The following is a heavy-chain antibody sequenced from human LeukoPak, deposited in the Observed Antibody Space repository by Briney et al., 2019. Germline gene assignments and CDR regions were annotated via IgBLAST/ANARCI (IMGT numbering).Heavy chain of an antibody. CDR2: INPISGGT. CDR3: ARITDSMIRGVDFDY. CDR1: GYTFTAYY. D-gene: IGHD3-10*01. Sequence: GASVKVSCKASGYTFTAYYMHWVRQAPGQGLEWMGWINPISGGTGYAQKCQGRVTMTRDTSINTAYMELSRLTSDDTAVYYCARITDSMIRGVDFDYWGQGTLVAVSS. J-gene: IGHJ4*02. V-gene: IGHV1-2*02.